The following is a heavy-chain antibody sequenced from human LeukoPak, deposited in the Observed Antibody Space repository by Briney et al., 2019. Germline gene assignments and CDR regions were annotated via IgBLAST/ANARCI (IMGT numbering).Heavy chain of an antibody. CDR3: ASGRSSYYAFDY. CDR2: INPNSGTT. Sequence: GASVKVSCKTSGYTFTGYFMHWVRQAPGQGLEWMGWINPNSGTTNYAQKFQGRVTMTRDTSKSTGYMDLGSLRSDDTAVYYCASGRSSYYAFDYWGQGTLVTVSS. CDR1: GYTFTGYF. V-gene: IGHV1-2*02. D-gene: IGHD3-3*01. J-gene: IGHJ4*02.